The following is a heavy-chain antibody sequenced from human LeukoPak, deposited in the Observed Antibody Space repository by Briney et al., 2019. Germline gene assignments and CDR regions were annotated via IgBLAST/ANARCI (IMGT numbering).Heavy chain of an antibody. Sequence: GGSLRLSCAASGFTVSSNYMSWVRQAPGKGLEWVSVIYSGGSTYYAGSVKGRFTISRDNAKNSLFLQMNSLRVEDTAVYYCAVAGSGTFDIWGQGTVVIVSS. J-gene: IGHJ3*02. CDR1: GFTVSSNY. CDR2: IYSGGST. D-gene: IGHD3-10*01. V-gene: IGHV3-53*01. CDR3: AVAGSGTFDI.